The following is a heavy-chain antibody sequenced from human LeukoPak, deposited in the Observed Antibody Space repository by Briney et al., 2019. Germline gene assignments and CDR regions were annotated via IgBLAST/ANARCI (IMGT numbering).Heavy chain of an antibody. V-gene: IGHV3-30-3*01. Sequence: GRSLRLSCAASGFTFSNYAMHWVRQAPGKGLEWVAVISYDGSNKYYADSVKGRFTSSRDNPKNTLYLQINSLRAEDTAVYYCAKDMQTWPRFPDYWGQGTLVTVSS. CDR2: ISYDGSNK. CDR1: GFTFSNYA. D-gene: IGHD5-12*01. J-gene: IGHJ4*02. CDR3: AKDMQTWPRFPDY.